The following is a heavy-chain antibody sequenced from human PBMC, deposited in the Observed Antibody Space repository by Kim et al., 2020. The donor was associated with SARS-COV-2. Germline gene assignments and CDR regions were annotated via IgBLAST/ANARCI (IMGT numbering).Heavy chain of an antibody. CDR2: ISGSGGST. Sequence: GGSLRLSCAASGFTFSSYAMSWVRQAPGKGLEWVSAISGSGGSTYYADSVKGRFTISRDNSKNTLYLQMNSLRAEDTAVYYCAKDRFRITMVRGVRGGWFDPWGQGTLVTVSS. D-gene: IGHD3-10*01. V-gene: IGHV3-23*01. CDR1: GFTFSSYA. J-gene: IGHJ5*02. CDR3: AKDRFRITMVRGVRGGWFDP.